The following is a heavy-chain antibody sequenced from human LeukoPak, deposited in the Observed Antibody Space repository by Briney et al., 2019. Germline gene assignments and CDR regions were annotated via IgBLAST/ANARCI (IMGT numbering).Heavy chain of an antibody. CDR3: ARDFIAAAVLRPYYFDY. CDR1: GFTFRGAA. J-gene: IGHJ4*02. CDR2: ISSSGSTI. Sequence: GGSLRLSCAASGFTFRGAAMTWVRQAPGKGLEWVSYISSSGSTIYYADSVKGRFTISRDNAKNSLYLQMNSLRAEDTAVYYCARDFIAAAVLRPYYFDYWGQGTLVTVSS. V-gene: IGHV3-48*03. D-gene: IGHD6-13*01.